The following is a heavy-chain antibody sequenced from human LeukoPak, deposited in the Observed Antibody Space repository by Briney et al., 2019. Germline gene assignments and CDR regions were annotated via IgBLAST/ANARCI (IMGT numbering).Heavy chain of an antibody. CDR1: AFIFSGHW. Sequence: GGSLRLSCEGSAFIFSGHWMNWVRQTPGKGLEWVASIKEDGSERQYVDSVKGRFSISRDNSKNTLYLQMNSLRAEDTAVYYCARGSGYNYGFPDYWGQGTLVTVSS. CDR3: ARGSGYNYGFPDY. V-gene: IGHV3-7*03. CDR2: IKEDGSER. D-gene: IGHD5-18*01. J-gene: IGHJ4*02.